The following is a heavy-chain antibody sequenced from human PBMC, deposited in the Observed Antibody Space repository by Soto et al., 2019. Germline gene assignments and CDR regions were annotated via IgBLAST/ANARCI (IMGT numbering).Heavy chain of an antibody. J-gene: IGHJ4*02. CDR1: GFTFSSYW. D-gene: IGHD2-15*01. CDR3: ARVYCSGGACYCDY. V-gene: IGHV3-74*01. Sequence: VQLVESGGGLVQPGGSLRLSCAASGFTFSSYWMHWVRQVPGKGLVWVSRINSDGSSTSYADSVKGRCTISRDNXKNTLYLQTNSLRAEDTAVYYCARVYCSGGACYCDYWGQGTLVTVSS. CDR2: INSDGSST.